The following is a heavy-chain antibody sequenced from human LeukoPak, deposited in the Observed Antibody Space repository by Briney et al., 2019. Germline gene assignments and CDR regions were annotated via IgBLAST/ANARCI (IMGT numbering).Heavy chain of an antibody. D-gene: IGHD3-22*01. Sequence: SETLSLTCSVSGDSISSSSYYWGWIRQPPGKGLEWIGSMSYIRTVYYNPSLKSRVTISVDTSKNQFSLKLSSVTAADTAVYHCARHYGDDSSGYYFDYWGQGTLVTVSS. CDR3: ARHYGDDSSGYYFDY. V-gene: IGHV4-39*01. J-gene: IGHJ4*02. CDR2: MSYIRTV. CDR1: GDSISSSSYY.